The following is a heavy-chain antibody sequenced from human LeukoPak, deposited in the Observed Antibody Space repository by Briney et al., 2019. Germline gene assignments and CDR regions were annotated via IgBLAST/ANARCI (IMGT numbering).Heavy chain of an antibody. CDR3: ARRGSGSYYNNWFDP. Sequence: GGSLRLSCAASGFTFSDYYMSRIRQAPGKGLEWVSYISSSGSTIYYADSVKGRFTISRDNAKNSLYLQMNSLRAEDTAVYYCARRGSGSYYNNWFDPWGQGTLVTVSS. CDR1: GFTFSDYY. D-gene: IGHD3-10*01. V-gene: IGHV3-11*01. CDR2: ISSSGSTI. J-gene: IGHJ5*02.